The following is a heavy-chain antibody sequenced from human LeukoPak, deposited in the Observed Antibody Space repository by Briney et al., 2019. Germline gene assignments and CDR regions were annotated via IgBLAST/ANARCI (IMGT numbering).Heavy chain of an antibody. V-gene: IGHV4-39*01. CDR1: GGSFSGYY. CDR3: ARRRFVRGPDVVNPFDY. D-gene: IGHD2-8*01. Sequence: TSETLSLTCAVYGGSFSGYYWGWIRQPPGKGLEWIGSIYYSGSTYYNPSLKSRVTISVDTSKNQFPLKLSSVTAADTAVYYCARRRFVRGPDVVNPFDYWGQGTLVTVSS. CDR2: IYYSGST. J-gene: IGHJ4*02.